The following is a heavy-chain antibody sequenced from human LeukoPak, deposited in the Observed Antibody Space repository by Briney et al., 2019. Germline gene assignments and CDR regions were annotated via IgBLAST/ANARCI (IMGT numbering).Heavy chain of an antibody. CDR3: ARDGGATLVRGVITFDY. CDR1: GFTFTRYS. CDR2: ISSSSSTI. Sequence: HTGGSLRLSCAASGFTFTRYSMTWVRQAPGKGLEWVSYISSSSSTIHYADSVKGRFTISRDNTKNSLNLQMNSLRAEDTAVYYCARDGGATLVRGVITFDYWGQGTLVTVSS. V-gene: IGHV3-48*04. J-gene: IGHJ4*02. D-gene: IGHD3-10*01.